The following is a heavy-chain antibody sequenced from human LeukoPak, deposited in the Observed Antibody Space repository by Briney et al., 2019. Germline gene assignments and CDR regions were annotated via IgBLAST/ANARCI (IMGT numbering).Heavy chain of an antibody. Sequence: GASVKVSCKASGYTFTGYYMHWVRQAPGQGLEWMGWMNPNSGNTGYAQKFQGRVTMTRNTSISTAYMELSSQRSEDTAVYYCARGPRYCSSTSCQGYYMDVWGKGTTVTISS. CDR1: GYTFTGYY. V-gene: IGHV1-8*02. CDR3: ARGPRYCSSTSCQGYYMDV. J-gene: IGHJ6*03. CDR2: MNPNSGNT. D-gene: IGHD2-2*01.